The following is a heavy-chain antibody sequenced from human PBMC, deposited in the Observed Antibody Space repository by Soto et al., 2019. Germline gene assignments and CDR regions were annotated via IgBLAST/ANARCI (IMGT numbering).Heavy chain of an antibody. J-gene: IGHJ4*02. Sequence: KVSCKASGYTFTSYVISWVRQAPGQGLEWMGWISAYNGNTNYAQKLQGRVTMTTDTSTSTAYMELRSLRSDDTAVYYCARGPSGGYSSSLYYFDYWGQGTLVTVSS. D-gene: IGHD6-6*01. CDR3: ARGPSGGYSSSLYYFDY. V-gene: IGHV1-18*04. CDR1: GYTFTSYV. CDR2: ISAYNGNT.